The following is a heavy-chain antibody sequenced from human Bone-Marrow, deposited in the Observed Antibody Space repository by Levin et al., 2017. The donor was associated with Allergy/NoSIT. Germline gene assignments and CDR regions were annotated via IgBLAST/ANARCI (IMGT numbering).Heavy chain of an antibody. J-gene: IGHJ4*02. CDR3: ATSGPFGWGGN. D-gene: IGHD6-19*01. CDR2: LSDSGTI. CDR1: GITFSDYS. V-gene: IGHV3-69-1*01. Sequence: GESLKISCAASGITFSDYSLIWVRQAPGKGLEWLSYLSDSGTIYYADSVKGRFTIPRDNAKETRYLHMDSLRVEATALSYCATSGPFGWGGNWGQGTRVSVSS.